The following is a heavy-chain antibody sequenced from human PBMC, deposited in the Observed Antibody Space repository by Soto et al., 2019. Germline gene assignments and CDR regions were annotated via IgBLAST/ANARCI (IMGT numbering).Heavy chain of an antibody. D-gene: IGHD2-15*01. Sequence: SETLSLTCTVSCGSITSYYWSWIRQPPGKGLEWIGYIYYSGSTNYNPSLKGRVTISVDTSKNQFSLKLSSVTAADTAMYYCARRYCSGRSCSLDYWGQGTLVTVSS. CDR1: CGSITSYY. CDR3: ARRYCSGRSCSLDY. V-gene: IGHV4-59*08. J-gene: IGHJ4*02. CDR2: IYYSGST.